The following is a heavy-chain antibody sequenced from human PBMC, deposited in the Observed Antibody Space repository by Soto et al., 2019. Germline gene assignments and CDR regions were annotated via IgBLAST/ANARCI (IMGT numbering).Heavy chain of an antibody. CDR2: VSHDGRNT. D-gene: IGHD6-19*01. CDR3: AKGGQQSLVTSDFNY. Sequence: VQLVESGGGVVQPGRSLRLSCAASGFTFSDYALHWVRQAPGNGLEWVAVVSHDGRNTYYADSVKGRFTISRDSSKNTVCLEMTSLRAEDTAVYYCAKGGQQSLVTSDFNYWGQGALVTVSS. V-gene: IGHV3-30*18. CDR1: GFTFSDYA. J-gene: IGHJ4*02.